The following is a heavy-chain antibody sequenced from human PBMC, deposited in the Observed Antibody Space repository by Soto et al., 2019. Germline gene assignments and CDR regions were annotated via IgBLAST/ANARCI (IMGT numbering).Heavy chain of an antibody. CDR1: GGSISSYY. D-gene: IGHD6-6*01. V-gene: IGHV4-59*01. J-gene: IGHJ4*02. CDR3: AAPTRY. Sequence: SETLSLTCTVSGGSISSYYWSWIRQPPGKGLERIGDVSYSGSTSYNPSLESRITISVDTSKSQFSLKVTSVTAADTAVYYCAAPTRYWGQGTLVTVSS. CDR2: VSYSGST.